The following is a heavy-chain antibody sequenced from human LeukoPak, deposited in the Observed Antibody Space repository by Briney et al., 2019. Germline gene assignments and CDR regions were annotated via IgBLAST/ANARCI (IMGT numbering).Heavy chain of an antibody. V-gene: IGHV4-39*02. CDR2: ILYSGST. D-gene: IGHD6-19*01. CDR1: GGSISSYY. Sequence: SETLSLTCTVSGGSISSYYWSWIRQPPGRGLEWIGSILYSGSTYYNLSLKSRVTISVDTSKNQFSLKLSSVTAADTAVYYCARDAGYSGGWDNWGQGTLVTVSS. CDR3: ARDAGYSGGWDN. J-gene: IGHJ4*02.